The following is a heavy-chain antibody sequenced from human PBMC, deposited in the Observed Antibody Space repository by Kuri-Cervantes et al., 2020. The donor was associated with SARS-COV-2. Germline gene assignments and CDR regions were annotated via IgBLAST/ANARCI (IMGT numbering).Heavy chain of an antibody. CDR3: ARSTYYGSGSYPNRYYFDY. Sequence: ASVKVSCKASGYTFTSYGISWVRQAPGQGLEWMGWISAYNGNTNYVQKLQGRVTMTTDTSTSTAYMELRSLRSDDTAVYYCARSTYYGSGSYPNRYYFDYWGQGTLVTVSS. D-gene: IGHD3-10*01. J-gene: IGHJ4*02. CDR1: GYTFTSYG. V-gene: IGHV1-18*01. CDR2: ISAYNGNT.